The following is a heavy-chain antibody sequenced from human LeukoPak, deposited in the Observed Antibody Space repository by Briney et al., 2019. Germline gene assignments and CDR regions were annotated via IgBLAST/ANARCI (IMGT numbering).Heavy chain of an antibody. J-gene: IGHJ4*02. D-gene: IGHD3-16*02. CDR2: IKQDGSEK. CDR3: ARAVYDYVWGSYRSAYYFDY. CDR1: GITFSRYW. V-gene: IGHV3-7*01. Sequence: GGSLRLSCATSGITFSRYWMTWVRQAPGKGLEWVANIKQDGSEKYYVDSVKGRFTISRDNAKNSLYLQMNSLRAEDTAVYYRARAVYDYVWGSYRSAYYFDYWGQRTLVTVSS.